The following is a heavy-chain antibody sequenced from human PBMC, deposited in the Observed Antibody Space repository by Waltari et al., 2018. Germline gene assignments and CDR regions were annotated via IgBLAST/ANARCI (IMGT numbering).Heavy chain of an antibody. CDR2: ITYDGRNQ. D-gene: IGHD6-13*01. CDR1: GFTFSSYV. Sequence: QAQLVESGGGVVQPGRSLRLSCAACGFTFSSYVMHWVRQAPGKGLEWVAVITYDGRNQFYADFVKGRFTISRDNSKNTLYLQINSLRAEDAAVYYCAGSHSREYYYMDVWGKGTTVTVSS. CDR3: AGSHSREYYYMDV. V-gene: IGHV3-30*04. J-gene: IGHJ6*03.